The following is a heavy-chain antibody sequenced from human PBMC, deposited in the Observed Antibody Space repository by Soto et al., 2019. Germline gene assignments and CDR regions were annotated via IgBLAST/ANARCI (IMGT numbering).Heavy chain of an antibody. CDR3: ARAQGYGSGSYPLDY. CDR2: IIPILGIA. J-gene: IGHJ4*02. D-gene: IGHD3-10*01. V-gene: IGHV1-69*02. Sequence: QVQLVQSGAEVKKPGSSVKVSCKASGGTFSSYTISWVRQAPGQGFEWMGRIIPILGIANYAQKFQGRVTITADKSTSTAYMELSSLRSEDTAVYYCARAQGYGSGSYPLDYWGQGTLVTVSS. CDR1: GGTFSSYT.